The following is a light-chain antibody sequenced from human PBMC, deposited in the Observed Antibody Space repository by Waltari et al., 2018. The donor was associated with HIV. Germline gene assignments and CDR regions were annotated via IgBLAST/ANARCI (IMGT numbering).Light chain of an antibody. CDR1: TSDIGTYDY. Sequence: QSALPQPPSASGSPGQSVTLSCTGTTSDIGTYDYVSWYQQHPGKAPKLVISEVTKRPSGVSDRFSGSKSGNTAFLTVSGLQAEDEADYYCSSFANRDGFYVLFGGGTRLTVL. CDR2: EVT. J-gene: IGLJ2*01. V-gene: IGLV2-8*01. CDR3: SSFANRDGFYVL.